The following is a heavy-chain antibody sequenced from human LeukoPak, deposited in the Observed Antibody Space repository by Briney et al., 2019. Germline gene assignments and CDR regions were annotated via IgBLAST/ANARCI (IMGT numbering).Heavy chain of an antibody. CDR1: GFTFSSYW. V-gene: IGHV3-7*01. CDR2: INQDGSEK. CDR3: AREGCSGGSCYHNWFDP. J-gene: IGHJ5*02. Sequence: TGGSLRLSCAASGFTFSSYWMSWVRQAPGKGLEWVANINQDGSEKYYVDSVKGRFTISRDNAKNSPYLQMNSLRAEDTAVYYCAREGCSGGSCYHNWFDPWGQGTLATVSS. D-gene: IGHD2-15*01.